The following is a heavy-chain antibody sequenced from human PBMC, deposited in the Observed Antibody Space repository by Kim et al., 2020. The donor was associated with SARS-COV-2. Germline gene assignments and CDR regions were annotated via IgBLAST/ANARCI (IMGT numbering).Heavy chain of an antibody. D-gene: IGHD2-8*01. Sequence: SQTLSLTCAISGDSVSGNNAAWNWIRQSPSRGLEWLGRTYYRSKWYYDYAVSVQSRIIINPDTSKNQFSLQLNSGTPDDTAVYYCTRATCTNGCSYLDYCGQGALVTVSS. CDR3: TRATCTNGCSYLDY. J-gene: IGHJ4*02. CDR1: GDSVSGNNAA. V-gene: IGHV6-1*01. CDR2: TYYRSKWYY.